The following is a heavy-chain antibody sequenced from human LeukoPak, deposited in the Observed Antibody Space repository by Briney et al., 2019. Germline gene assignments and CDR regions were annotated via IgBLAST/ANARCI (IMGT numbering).Heavy chain of an antibody. J-gene: IGHJ4*02. CDR3: TRVGYIDEGIDY. CDR1: GFTFSSYW. CDR2: IKQDGSKK. Sequence: GGSLRLSCAASGFTFSSYWMTWVRQAPGKGLEWVANIKQDGSKKSYVDSVKGRFTISRDNAKNSLYLQMNSLRAEDTAIYYCTRVGYIDEGIDYWGQGTLVTVSS. V-gene: IGHV3-7*04. D-gene: IGHD5-24*01.